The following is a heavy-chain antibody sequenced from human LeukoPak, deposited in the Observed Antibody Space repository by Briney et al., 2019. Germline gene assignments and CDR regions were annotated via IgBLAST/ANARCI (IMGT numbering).Heavy chain of an antibody. CDR2: ISSTSSYR. J-gene: IGHJ3*02. CDR1: GFPFSSYG. Sequence: GSLRLSCVASGFPFSSYGMNWVRQAPGKGLEWVSSISSTSSYRSYAESVKGRFTVSRDNAKNSLHLQINSLRTEDTAVYYCARDHFDSGSFGHAFDIWGQGTMVTVSS. D-gene: IGHD3-10*01. CDR3: ARDHFDSGSFGHAFDI. V-gene: IGHV3-21*01.